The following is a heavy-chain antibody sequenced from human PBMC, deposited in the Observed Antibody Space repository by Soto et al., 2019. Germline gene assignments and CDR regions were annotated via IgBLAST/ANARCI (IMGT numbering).Heavy chain of an antibody. V-gene: IGHV1-18*01. Sequence: ASVKVSCKASGYTFTSYGISWARQAPGQGLERMGWISAYNGNTNYAQKLQGRVTMTTDTSTSTAYMELRSLRSDDTAAYYCAREVRDYSNYATSHLDIWGQGTMVTVSS. J-gene: IGHJ3*02. D-gene: IGHD4-4*01. CDR3: AREVRDYSNYATSHLDI. CDR2: ISAYNGNT. CDR1: GYTFTSYG.